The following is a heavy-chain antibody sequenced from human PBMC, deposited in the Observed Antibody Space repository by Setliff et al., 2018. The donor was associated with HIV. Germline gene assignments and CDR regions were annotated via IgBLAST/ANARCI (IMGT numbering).Heavy chain of an antibody. J-gene: IGHJ5*02. CDR2: INHSGST. CDR3: ARGPRQLFDP. V-gene: IGHV4-34*01. Sequence: SETLSLTCTVYGGSFSGYYWSWIRQPPGKGLEWIGEINHSGSTNYNPSLKSRVTISVDTSKNQFPLKLSSVTAADTAVYYCARGPRQLFDPWGQGTLVTVSS. CDR1: GGSFSGYY. D-gene: IGHD6-6*01.